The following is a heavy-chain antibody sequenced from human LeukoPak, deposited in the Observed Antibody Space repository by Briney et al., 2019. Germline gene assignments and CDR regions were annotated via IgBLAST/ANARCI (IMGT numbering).Heavy chain of an antibody. D-gene: IGHD3-16*01. J-gene: IGHJ4*02. Sequence: KASETLSLTCTVSAYSISSAYYWGWIRQPPGKGLEWIGSIYHSGSTYYNPSLKSRVTISVDTSKNQFSLRLTSVTAADTVVYYCARQLDHYDNIYYFDYWGQGTLVTVSS. CDR2: IYHSGST. CDR1: AYSISSAYY. V-gene: IGHV4-38-2*02. CDR3: ARQLDHYDNIYYFDY.